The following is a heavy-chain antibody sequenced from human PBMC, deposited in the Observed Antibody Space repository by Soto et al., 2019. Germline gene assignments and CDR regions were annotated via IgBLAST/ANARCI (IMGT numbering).Heavy chain of an antibody. D-gene: IGHD2-21*02. CDR2: VNPIGGHT. CDR1: GATLPDYY. Sequence: QVQLMQSGAEVKKPGASVKVSCKASGATLPDYYIHWVRQAPGQGLEWMGTVNPIGGHTTYAQHFLGRVTMTRDTSTSTLYMELTSLTSDDTAIYYCARGGHVVVVTAALDYWGQGTLVTVSS. V-gene: IGHV1-46*01. CDR3: ARGGHVVVVTAALDY. J-gene: IGHJ4*02.